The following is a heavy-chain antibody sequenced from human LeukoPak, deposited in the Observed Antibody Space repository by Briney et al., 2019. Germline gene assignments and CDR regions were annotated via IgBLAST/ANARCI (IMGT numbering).Heavy chain of an antibody. CDR3: AREQGSPSGDDY. CDR2: VNPNSGNT. D-gene: IGHD6-25*01. Sequence: ASVKVSCKASGYTFTSYDINWVRQATGQGLEWMGWVNPNSGNTGYAQKFQGRVTMTRNTSISTAYMELSSLRSEDTAVYYCAREQGSPSGDDYWDQGTLVTVSS. J-gene: IGHJ4*02. V-gene: IGHV1-8*01. CDR1: GYTFTSYD.